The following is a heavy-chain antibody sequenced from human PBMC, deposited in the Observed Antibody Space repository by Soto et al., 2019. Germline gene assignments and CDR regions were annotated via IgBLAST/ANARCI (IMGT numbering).Heavy chain of an antibody. Sequence: QVQLVESGGGVVQPGRSLRLSCAASGFTCSSYGMHWVRQAPGKGLELVAVISYDGSNKYYSDSVKGRFTISRDNSKNTLYLQMNSLRAEDTAVYYCATDSKHESGWSSINNPLTPSYYFDYWGQGTLVTVAS. J-gene: IGHJ4*02. D-gene: IGHD6-19*01. V-gene: IGHV3-30*03. CDR1: GFTCSSYG. CDR3: ATDSKHESGWSSINNPLTPSYYFDY. CDR2: ISYDGSNK.